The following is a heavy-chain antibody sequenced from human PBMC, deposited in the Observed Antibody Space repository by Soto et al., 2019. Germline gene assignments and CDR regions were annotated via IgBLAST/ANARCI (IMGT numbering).Heavy chain of an antibody. CDR2: ISSSSSYT. CDR3: ARERRTFGGTVVLYYFDY. Sequence: GGSLRLSCAASGFTFSDYYMSWIRQAPGKGLEWVSYISSSSSYTNYADSVKGRFTISRDNAKNSLYLQMNSLRAEDTAVYYCARERRTFGGTVVLYYFDYWGQGTLVTVSS. V-gene: IGHV3-11*06. J-gene: IGHJ4*02. D-gene: IGHD3-10*01. CDR1: GFTFSDYY.